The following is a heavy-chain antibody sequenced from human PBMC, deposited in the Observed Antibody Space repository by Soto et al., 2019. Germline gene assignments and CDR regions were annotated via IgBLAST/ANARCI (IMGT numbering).Heavy chain of an antibody. D-gene: IGHD1-1*01. CDR1: GGSLGSYY. Sequence: SETLSLTCTVSGGSLGSYYWSWIRQPAGKGLEWIGRIYSSGNTDYNPSLQSRVILSVDTSKNQFSLTLTSVTAADTAMYYCAREQQLWLSNPYYYYGLDVWGQGTTVTVS. CDR2: IYSSGNT. J-gene: IGHJ6*02. V-gene: IGHV4-4*07. CDR3: AREQQLWLSNPYYYYGLDV.